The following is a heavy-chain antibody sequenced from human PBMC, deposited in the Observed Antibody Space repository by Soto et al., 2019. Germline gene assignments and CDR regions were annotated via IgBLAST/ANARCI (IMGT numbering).Heavy chain of an antibody. CDR1: GYTFTSYG. D-gene: IGHD2-15*01. CDR2: ISAYNGNT. J-gene: IGHJ5*02. CDR3: VGCKILPGGLRGWFDP. Sequence: ASVKVSCKASGYTFTSYGISWVRQAPGQGLEWMGWISAYNGNTNYAQKLQGRVTMTTDTSTSTAYMELKSLRAEDTAVYYCVGCKILPGGLRGWFDPWGPGTLVTVSS. V-gene: IGHV1-18*01.